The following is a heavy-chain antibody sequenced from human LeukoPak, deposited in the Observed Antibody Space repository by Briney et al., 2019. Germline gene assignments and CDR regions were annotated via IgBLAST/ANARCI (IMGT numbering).Heavy chain of an antibody. CDR1: GFTVSSNY. Sequence: GGSLRLSCAASGFTVSSNYMSWVRQAPGKGLEWVSAISCSGGSTYYADSVKGRFTISRDNSKNTLYLQMNSLRAEDTAVYYCAKAPGDIVVVPASPWGQGTLVTVSS. D-gene: IGHD2-2*01. CDR2: ISCSGGST. J-gene: IGHJ5*02. V-gene: IGHV3-23*01. CDR3: AKAPGDIVVVPASP.